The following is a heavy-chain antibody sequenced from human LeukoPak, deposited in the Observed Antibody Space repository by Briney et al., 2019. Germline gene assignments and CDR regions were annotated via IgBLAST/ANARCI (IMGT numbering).Heavy chain of an antibody. V-gene: IGHV4-38-2*02. CDR3: ARGDTYYDFWSGENNWFDP. CDR1: GYSISSGYY. J-gene: IGHJ5*02. Sequence: PSETLSLTCTVSGYSISSGYYWGWIRQPPGKGLEWIGSIYYSGSTYYNPSLKSRVTISVDTSKNQFSLKLSSVTAADTAVYYCARGDTYYDFWSGENNWFDPWGQGTLVTVSS. D-gene: IGHD3-3*01. CDR2: IYYSGST.